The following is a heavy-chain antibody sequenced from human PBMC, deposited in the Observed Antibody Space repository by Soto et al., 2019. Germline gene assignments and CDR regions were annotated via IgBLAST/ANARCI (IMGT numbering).Heavy chain of an antibody. CDR2: TYYRSKWYN. D-gene: IGHD6-19*01. CDR3: AREGESSGWESYYYYGMDV. CDR1: GDSVSSNSAA. V-gene: IGHV6-1*01. J-gene: IGHJ6*02. Sequence: PSQTLSLTCAISGDSVSSNSAAWNWIRQSPSRSLEWLGRTYYRSKWYNDYAVSVKSRITINPDTSKNQFSLQLNSVTPEDTAVYYCAREGESSGWESYYYYGMDVWGQGTTVTVSS.